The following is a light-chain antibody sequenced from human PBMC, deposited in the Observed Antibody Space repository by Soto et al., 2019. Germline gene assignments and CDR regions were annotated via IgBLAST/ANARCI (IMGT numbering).Light chain of an antibody. CDR1: RGIYTH. CDR2: GAS. V-gene: IGKV1-27*01. CDR3: QTYDKASWT. J-gene: IGKJ1*01. Sequence: DIQMAQSPSSLSASVGDRVTITCRASRGIYTHLAWYQQKPGNAPKLLIYGASTLQSGVPSRFSASGSGTDFCLTISGLQSEDVGTYFCQTYDKASWTFGPGTRV.